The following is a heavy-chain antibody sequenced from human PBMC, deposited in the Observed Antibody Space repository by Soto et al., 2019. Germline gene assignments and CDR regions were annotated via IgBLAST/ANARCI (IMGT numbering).Heavy chain of an antibody. D-gene: IGHD1-1*01. V-gene: IGHV1-2*02. CDR2: INPNSGGT. Sequence: SVKVSCKASGYTFTGYYMHWVRQAPGQGLEWMGWINPNSGGTNYAQKFQGRVTMTRDTSISTAYMELSRLRSDDTAVYYCARESLKWNEVGYYYYYGMEVWGQGTTVTVS. CDR3: ARESLKWNEVGYYYYYGMEV. CDR1: GYTFTGYY. J-gene: IGHJ6*02.